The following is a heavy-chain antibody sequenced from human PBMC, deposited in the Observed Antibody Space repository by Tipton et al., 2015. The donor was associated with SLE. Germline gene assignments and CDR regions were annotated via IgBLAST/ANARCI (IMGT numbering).Heavy chain of an antibody. CDR2: IYYSGST. Sequence: TLSLTCTVSGGSISSHYWSWIRQPPGKGLEWIGYIYYSGSTNYNPSLKSRGTISVDTSKNQFSLKLSSVTAADTAVYYCARSTYYYDSSGYYSLDYWGQGTLVTVSS. V-gene: IGHV4-59*11. D-gene: IGHD3-22*01. J-gene: IGHJ4*02. CDR3: ARSTYYYDSSGYYSLDY. CDR1: GGSISSHY.